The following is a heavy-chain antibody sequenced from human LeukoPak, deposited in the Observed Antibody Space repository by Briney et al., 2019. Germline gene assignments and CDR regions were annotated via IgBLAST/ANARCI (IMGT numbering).Heavy chain of an antibody. CDR1: GGSFRGYY. D-gene: IGHD3-3*01. Sequence: PSETLSRTSAVYGGSFRGYYWSWIRHPPGKGLKSIGEINHSGSTNYNPSLKSRVTISVDTSKNQFSLKLSSVTAADTAVYYCARGLGYYDFWSGYSNWFDPWGQGTLVTVSS. V-gene: IGHV4-34*01. CDR2: INHSGST. J-gene: IGHJ5*02. CDR3: ARGLGYYDFWSGYSNWFDP.